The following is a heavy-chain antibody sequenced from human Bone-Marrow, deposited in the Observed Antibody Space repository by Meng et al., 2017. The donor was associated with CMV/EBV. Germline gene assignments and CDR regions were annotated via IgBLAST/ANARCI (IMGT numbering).Heavy chain of an antibody. Sequence: GESLKISCAASGFSFGSYGMQWVRQAPGKGLEWVSFIRYDGNNKDYGASVKGRFAVSRDNSKNMVYLQMNSLRAEDTAAYYCARHGYYDSSGYGGYFDYWGEGTLVTVSS. CDR1: GFSFGSYG. CDR2: IRYDGNNK. CDR3: ARHGYYDSSGYGGYFDY. J-gene: IGHJ4*02. V-gene: IGHV3-30*02. D-gene: IGHD3-22*01.